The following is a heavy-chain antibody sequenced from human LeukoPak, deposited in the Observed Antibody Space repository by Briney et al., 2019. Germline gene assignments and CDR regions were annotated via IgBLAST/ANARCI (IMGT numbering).Heavy chain of an antibody. CDR2: INHSGST. Sequence: SETLSLTCAVYGGSFSGYYWSWIRQPPGKGLEWIGEINHSGSTDYSPSLKSRVTISVDTSKNQFSLKLSSVTAADTAVYYCARGRGPYGGNSVEYYFDYWGQGTLVTVSS. V-gene: IGHV4-34*01. J-gene: IGHJ4*02. D-gene: IGHD4-23*01. CDR1: GGSFSGYY. CDR3: ARGRGPYGGNSVEYYFDY.